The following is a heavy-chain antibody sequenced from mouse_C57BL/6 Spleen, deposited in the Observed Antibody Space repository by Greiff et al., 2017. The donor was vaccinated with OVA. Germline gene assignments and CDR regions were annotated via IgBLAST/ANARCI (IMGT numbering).Heavy chain of an antibody. V-gene: IGHV1-18*01. D-gene: IGHD1-1*01. Sequence: EVQLQQSGPELVKPGASVKIPCKASGYTFTDYNMDWVKQSHGKSLEWIGDINPNNGGTIYNQKFKGKATLTVDKSSSTAYMELRSLTSEDTAVYYCARGSYGSRRDYFDDWGQGTTLTVSS. CDR3: ARGSYGSRRDYFDD. CDR2: INPNNGGT. J-gene: IGHJ2*01. CDR1: GYTFTDYN.